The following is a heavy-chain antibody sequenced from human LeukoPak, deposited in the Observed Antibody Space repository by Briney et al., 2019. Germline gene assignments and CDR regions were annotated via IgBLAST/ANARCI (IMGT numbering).Heavy chain of an antibody. Sequence: SETLSLTCTVSGGSISSGSHYWNWIRQPAGKGLEWIGRIYASGSTNYNPSLKSRVTISEDSSNNQFSLKVNSVTAADTAVYYCAGSDFLEWPYSFDPWGQGTLVTVSS. CDR2: IYASGST. J-gene: IGHJ5*02. V-gene: IGHV4-61*02. CDR1: GGSISSGSHY. CDR3: AGSDFLEWPYSFDP. D-gene: IGHD3-3*01.